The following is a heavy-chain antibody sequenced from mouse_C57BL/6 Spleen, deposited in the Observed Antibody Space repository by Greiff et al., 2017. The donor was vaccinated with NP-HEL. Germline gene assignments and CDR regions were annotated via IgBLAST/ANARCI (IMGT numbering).Heavy chain of an antibody. Sequence: VQLQQSGPELVKPGASVKISCKASGYTFTDYYMNWVKQSHGKSLEWIGDINPNNGGTSYNQKFKGKATLTVDKSSSTAYMELRSLTSEDSAVYYCARGRITSLDYWGQGTTLTVSS. V-gene: IGHV1-26*01. CDR2: INPNNGGT. D-gene: IGHD1-1*01. CDR1: GYTFTDYY. CDR3: ARGRITSLDY. J-gene: IGHJ2*01.